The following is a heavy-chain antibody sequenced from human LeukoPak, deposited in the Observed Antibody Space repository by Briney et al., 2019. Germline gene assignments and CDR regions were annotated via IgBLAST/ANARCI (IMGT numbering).Heavy chain of an antibody. D-gene: IGHD3-9*01. CDR1: GYNFTSYG. CDR2: ISGYKGYT. V-gene: IGHV1-18*01. J-gene: IGHJ4*02. Sequence: ASVTVSCKASGYNFTSYGISWVRQAPGQGLEWMGWISGYKGYTMYAKQLQGRVTMTTDTSTSTAYMELRSLRSDDTAVYYCARRSLNDILTGYYLDYWGQGTLVTVSS. CDR3: ARRSLNDILTGYYLDY.